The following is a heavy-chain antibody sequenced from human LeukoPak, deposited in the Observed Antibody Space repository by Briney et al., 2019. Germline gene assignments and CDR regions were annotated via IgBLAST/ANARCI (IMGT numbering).Heavy chain of an antibody. Sequence: HPGGSLRLSCTASGFSFSGHWMHWARQLPGKGLVWVSRISPTGSTTSYADSVKGRFTVSRDNAKNSLFLEMNSLRVEDTAVYYCARDEVATISDYWGQGALVTVSS. CDR1: GFSFSGHW. V-gene: IGHV3-74*01. D-gene: IGHD5-12*01. CDR3: ARDEVATISDY. CDR2: ISPTGSTT. J-gene: IGHJ4*02.